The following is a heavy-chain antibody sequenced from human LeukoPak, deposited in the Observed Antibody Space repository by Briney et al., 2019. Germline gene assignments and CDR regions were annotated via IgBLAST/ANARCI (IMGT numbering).Heavy chain of an antibody. V-gene: IGHV1-2*02. CDR2: INPNSGGT. Sequence: GASVKVSCKASGYTFTGYYMHWVRQAPGQGLEWMGWINPNSGGTNYAQKFQGRVTMTRDTSISTAYMELSRLRSDDTAVYYCARPTVTTAINYYYYYMDVWGKGTTVTVSS. CDR3: ARPTVTTAINYYYYYMDV. J-gene: IGHJ6*03. CDR1: GYTFTGYY. D-gene: IGHD4-17*01.